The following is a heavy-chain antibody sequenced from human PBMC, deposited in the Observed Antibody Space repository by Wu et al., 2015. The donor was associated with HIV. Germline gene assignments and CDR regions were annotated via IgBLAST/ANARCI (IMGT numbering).Heavy chain of an antibody. D-gene: IGHD3-9*01. CDR2: INPNSGGT. Sequence: QVQLVQSGAEVKKPGASVKVSCKASGYTFTGYYMHWVRQAPGQGLEWMGWINPNSGGTNYAQKFQGRVTMTRDTSISTAYMELRSLRSDDTAVYYCARGNYDILTGYFHYYYYYMDVWGKGPRSPSP. J-gene: IGHJ6*03. CDR1: GYTFTGYY. CDR3: ARGNYDILTGYFHYYYYYMDV. V-gene: IGHV1-2*02.